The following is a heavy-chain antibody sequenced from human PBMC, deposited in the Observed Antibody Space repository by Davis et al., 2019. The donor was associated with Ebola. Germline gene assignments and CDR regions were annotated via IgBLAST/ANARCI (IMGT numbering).Heavy chain of an antibody. CDR2: ISSSSYI. Sequence: GESLKISCAASGFTFSSYSMNWVRQAPGKGLEWVSSISSSSYIYYADSVKGRFTISRDNAKNTLYLQMNSLRAEDTAVYYCARARDGYIKSGFDYWGQGTLVTVSS. V-gene: IGHV3-21*01. J-gene: IGHJ4*02. D-gene: IGHD5-24*01. CDR3: ARARDGYIKSGFDY. CDR1: GFTFSSYS.